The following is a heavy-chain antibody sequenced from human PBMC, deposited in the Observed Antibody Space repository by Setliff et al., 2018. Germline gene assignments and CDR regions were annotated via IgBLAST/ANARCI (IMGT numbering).Heavy chain of an antibody. J-gene: IGHJ5*01. Sequence: LRLSCSVSGITFLNAWMTWVRQAPGKGTEWVGRIKSSREGATSDYGAPAKGRFTISRDDSKNMIYLQMNNMKSDDTGFYYCTTGPRDSRNYMTWLDSWGQGTLVTVSS. CDR1: GITFLNAW. V-gene: IGHV3-15*01. CDR2: IKSSREGATS. D-gene: IGHD4-4*01. CDR3: TTGPRDSRNYMTWLDS.